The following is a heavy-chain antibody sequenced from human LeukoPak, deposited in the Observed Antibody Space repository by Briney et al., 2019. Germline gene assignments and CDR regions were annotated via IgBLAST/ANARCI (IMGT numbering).Heavy chain of an antibody. CDR1: GFTFSSYW. CDR2: IKQDGSEK. CDR3: ARAARWELLAPYYYYYMDV. V-gene: IGHV3-7*01. Sequence: GGSLRLSCAASGFTFSSYWMSWVRQAPGKGLEWVANIKQDGSEKYYVDSVKGRFTISRDNAKNSLYLQMNSLRAEDTAVYYCARAARWELLAPYYYYYMDVWGKGTTVTVSS. J-gene: IGHJ6*03. D-gene: IGHD1-26*01.